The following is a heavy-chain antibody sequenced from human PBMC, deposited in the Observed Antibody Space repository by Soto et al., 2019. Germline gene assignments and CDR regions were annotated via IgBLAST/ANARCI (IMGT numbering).Heavy chain of an antibody. CDR2: INVVHGNT. D-gene: IGHD3-9*01. Sequence: ASVKVSCKAFGYTFTTYPMHWVRQAPGQGLEWMGWINVVHGNTKYSQKFQGRLTITRDTSASTVYMELSSLRSEYTAVYYCARAYDLLTGYPSFDYWGQGTLVTVSS. J-gene: IGHJ4*02. CDR1: GYTFTTYP. V-gene: IGHV1-3*01. CDR3: ARAYDLLTGYPSFDY.